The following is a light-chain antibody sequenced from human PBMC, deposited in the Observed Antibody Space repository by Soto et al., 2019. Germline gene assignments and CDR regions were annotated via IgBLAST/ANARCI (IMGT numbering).Light chain of an antibody. J-gene: IGLJ1*01. Sequence: QSALTQPASVSGSPGQSIAISCTGTSSDVGGYNYVSWYQQHPGKAPKLMIYEVSNRPSGVSNRFSGSKSGNTASLPISGLQAEDEADYYCCSYTSTITYVFGTGTKVTVL. CDR1: SSDVGGYNY. CDR3: CSYTSTITYV. V-gene: IGLV2-14*01. CDR2: EVS.